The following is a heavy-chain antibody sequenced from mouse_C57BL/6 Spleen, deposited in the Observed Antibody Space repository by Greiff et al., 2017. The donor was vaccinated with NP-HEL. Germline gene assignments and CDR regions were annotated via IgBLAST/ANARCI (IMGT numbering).Heavy chain of an antibody. CDR2: IYPRSGNT. CDR3: ARNYYGSSLYYFDY. D-gene: IGHD1-1*01. J-gene: IGHJ2*01. V-gene: IGHV1-81*01. Sequence: VQLQQSGAELARPGASVKLSCKASGYTFTSYGISWVKQRTGQGLEWIGEIYPRSGNTYYNEKFKGKATLTAGKSSSTAYMELRSLTSEDSAVYFCARNYYGSSLYYFDYWGQGTTLTVSS. CDR1: GYTFTSYG.